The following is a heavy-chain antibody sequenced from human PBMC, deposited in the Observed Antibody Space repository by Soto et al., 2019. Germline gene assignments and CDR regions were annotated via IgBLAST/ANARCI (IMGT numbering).Heavy chain of an antibody. J-gene: IGHJ4*02. CDR2: INPSGGST. D-gene: IGHD3-22*01. Sequence: QVQLVQSGAEVKKPGASVKVSCKASGYIFTNHYIHWVRQAPGHGLEWMGIINPSGGSTNYLQKFQGRITMTRDTSTSTVYMELSSLRSEDTAVYFCARADYYDSSGFYYDCWGQGSLVTVSS. V-gene: IGHV1-46*01. CDR1: GYIFTNHY. CDR3: ARADYYDSSGFYYDC.